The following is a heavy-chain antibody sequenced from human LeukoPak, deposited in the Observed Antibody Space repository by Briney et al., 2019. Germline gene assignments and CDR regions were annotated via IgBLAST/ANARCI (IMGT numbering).Heavy chain of an antibody. CDR1: GFTVSSNS. V-gene: IGHV3-53*01. J-gene: IGHJ4*02. CDR3: AREGWSGYFRNFDY. D-gene: IGHD3-3*01. Sequence: GGSLRLSCAASGFTVSSNSMSWVRQAPGKGLEWVSVIYSGGSTYYADSVKGRFTISRDNSKNTLYLQMNSLRAEDTAVFYCAREGWSGYFRNFDYWGQGTLVTVSS. CDR2: IYSGGST.